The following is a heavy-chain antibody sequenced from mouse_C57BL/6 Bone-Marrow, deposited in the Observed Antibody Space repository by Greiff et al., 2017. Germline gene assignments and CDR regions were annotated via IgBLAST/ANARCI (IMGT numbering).Heavy chain of an antibody. CDR3: TRGDLYDGYYDYAVDY. CDR2: IDPETGGT. Sequence: QVQLQQSGAELVRPGASVTLSCKASGYTFTDYEMHWVKQTPVHGLEWIGAIDPETGGTAYNQKFKGKAILTADQSSRTAYMELRSLTSEDSAVYYCTRGDLYDGYYDYAVDYWGQGTSVTVSS. V-gene: IGHV1-15*01. CDR1: GYTFTDYE. D-gene: IGHD2-3*01. J-gene: IGHJ4*01.